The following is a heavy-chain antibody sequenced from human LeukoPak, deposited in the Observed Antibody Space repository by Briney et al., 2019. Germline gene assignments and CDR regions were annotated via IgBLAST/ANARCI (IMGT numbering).Heavy chain of an antibody. CDR1: GGTFSSYA. V-gene: IGHV1-69*05. CDR3: ARSRETYYDFWSGYSAGTDYMDV. D-gene: IGHD3-3*01. J-gene: IGHJ6*03. Sequence: SVKVSCKASGGTFSSYAISWVRQAPGQGLEWMGGIIPIFGTANYAQKFQGRVTITTDESTSTAYMELSSLRSEDTAVYYCARSRETYYDFWSGYSAGTDYMDVWGKGTTVTVSS. CDR2: IIPIFGTA.